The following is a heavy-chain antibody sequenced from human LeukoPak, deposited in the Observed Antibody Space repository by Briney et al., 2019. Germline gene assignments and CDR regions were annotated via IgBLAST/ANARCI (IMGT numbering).Heavy chain of an antibody. CDR1: GYTFTNYD. CDR2: ISAFNGNT. V-gene: IGHV1-18*01. CDR3: ARTEWVAGTVY. D-gene: IGHD6-19*01. Sequence: ASVKVSCKASGYTFTNYDINWVRQAPGQGLEWMGWISAFNGNTNYAQKLQGRVTMTKDTSTSTAYMELSSVTAADTAVYYCARTEWVAGTVYWGQGTLVTVSS. J-gene: IGHJ4*02.